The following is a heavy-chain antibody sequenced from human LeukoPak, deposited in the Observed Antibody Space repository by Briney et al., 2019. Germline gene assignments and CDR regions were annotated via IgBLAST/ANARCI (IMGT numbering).Heavy chain of an antibody. J-gene: IGHJ3*02. V-gene: IGHV3-30*18. CDR3: AKDFSPGAFDI. D-gene: IGHD3-3*01. Sequence: RSLRLSCAASGFTFSSYGMHWVRQAPGKGLEWVAVISYDGSNKYYADSVKGRFTISRDNSKNTLYVQMNSLRAEDTAVYYCAKDFSPGAFDIWGQGTMVTVSS. CDR2: ISYDGSNK. CDR1: GFTFSSYG.